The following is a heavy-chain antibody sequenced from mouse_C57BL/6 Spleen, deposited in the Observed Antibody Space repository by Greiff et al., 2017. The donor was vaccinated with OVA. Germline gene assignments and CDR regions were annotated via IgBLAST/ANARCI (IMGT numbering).Heavy chain of an antibody. D-gene: IGHD2-4*01. V-gene: IGHV3-1*01. CDR2: ISYSGST. Sequence: DVKLQESGPGMVKPSQSLSLTCTVTGYSITSGYDWHWIRHFPGNKLEWMGYISYSGSTNYNPSLKSRISITHDTSKNHFFLKLNSVTTEDTATYYCVRGIYDYGFDYWGQGTTLTVSS. J-gene: IGHJ2*01. CDR3: VRGIYDYGFDY. CDR1: GYSITSGYD.